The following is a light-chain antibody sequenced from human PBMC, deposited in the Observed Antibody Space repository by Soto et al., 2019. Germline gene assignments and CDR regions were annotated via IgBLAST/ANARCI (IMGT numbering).Light chain of an antibody. V-gene: IGLV2-14*01. CDR1: SSDIGSYNH. CDR2: EVS. Sequence: SALTQPASVSGSPGQSITISCIGTSSDIGSYNHVAWYQQFPGKSPKLTIYEVSSRPSGVSSRFSGSKSGNTASLTISGLQAEDEADYYCSSYTTSSTYVFGTGTKVTV. CDR3: SSYTTSSTYV. J-gene: IGLJ1*01.